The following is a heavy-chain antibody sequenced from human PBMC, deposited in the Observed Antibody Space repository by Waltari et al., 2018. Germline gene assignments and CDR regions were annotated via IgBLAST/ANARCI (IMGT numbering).Heavy chain of an antibody. Sequence: EVQLVQSGAEVKKPGEYLKISCEASGYTFTNYWIAWVRQLPEKGLEYMGIIYPTDSDTRYSPSFQGQVTISVDKSSSTAYLQWSSLKASDTAMYYCAQLHEGYSYGYQDYWGQGTLVTVSS. CDR3: AQLHEGYSYGYQDY. J-gene: IGHJ4*02. CDR1: GYTFTNYW. D-gene: IGHD5-18*01. CDR2: IYPTDSDT. V-gene: IGHV5-51*01.